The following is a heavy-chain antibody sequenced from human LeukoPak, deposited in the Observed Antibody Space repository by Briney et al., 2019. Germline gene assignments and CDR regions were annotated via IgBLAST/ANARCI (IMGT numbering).Heavy chain of an antibody. V-gene: IGHV4-59*01. Sequence: SETLSLTCTVSGDSISSYYWSWIRQPPGQGLEWIGYIYYSGSTNYNPSLKSRVTISVDTSKNQFSLRLSSVTAADTAVYYCARYFGWPWAFDIWGQGTMVTVSS. CDR1: GDSISSYY. J-gene: IGHJ3*02. CDR3: ARYFGWPWAFDI. D-gene: IGHD3-9*01. CDR2: IYYSGST.